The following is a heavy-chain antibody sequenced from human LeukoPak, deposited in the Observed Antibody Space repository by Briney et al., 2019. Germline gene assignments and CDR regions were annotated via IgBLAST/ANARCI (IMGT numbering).Heavy chain of an antibody. J-gene: IGHJ4*02. CDR2: IYYSGST. D-gene: IGHD6-19*01. CDR1: GGSISSYY. V-gene: IGHV4-59*01. Sequence: SETLSLTCTVSGGSISSYYWSWIRQPPGKGLEWIGYIYYSGSTNYNPSLKSRVTISVDTSKIQFSLKLSSVTAADTAVYYCARKAVAGGTFDYWGQGTLVTVSS. CDR3: ARKAVAGGTFDY.